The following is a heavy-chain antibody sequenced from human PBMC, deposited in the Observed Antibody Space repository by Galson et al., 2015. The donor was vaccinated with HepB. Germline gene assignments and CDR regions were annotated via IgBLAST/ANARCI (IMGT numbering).Heavy chain of an antibody. J-gene: IGHJ6*02. CDR3: ATLGVVVPTPVMDI. V-gene: IGHV1-24*01. CDR1: GYTLTELP. Sequence: SVKVSCKVSGYTLTELPMHWVRQAPGKGLEWRGGFDPEVGETIYAQKFQGRVTMTEDTSTDTANMDLRGLRSEETAVYYCATLGVVVPTPVMDISGQGTTVTVSS. D-gene: IGHD2-2*01. CDR2: FDPEVGET.